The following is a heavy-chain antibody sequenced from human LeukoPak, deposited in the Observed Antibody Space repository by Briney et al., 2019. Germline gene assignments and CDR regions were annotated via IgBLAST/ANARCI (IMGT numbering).Heavy chain of an antibody. Sequence: PGGSLRLSCVASGFTFSNYAMSWVRQAPGKGLEWVSAISGSGGSTYYADSVKGRFTISRDNSKNTLNLQINSLRAEDTAVYYCAKGGGNRLYYFDYWGQGTLVTVSS. V-gene: IGHV3-23*01. CDR3: AKGGGNRLYYFDY. D-gene: IGHD4-23*01. CDR1: GFTFSNYA. J-gene: IGHJ4*02. CDR2: ISGSGGST.